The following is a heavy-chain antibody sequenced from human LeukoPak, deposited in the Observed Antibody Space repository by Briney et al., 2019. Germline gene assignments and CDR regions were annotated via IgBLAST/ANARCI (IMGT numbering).Heavy chain of an antibody. CDR3: ARGIFTGGTYYGY. Sequence: PGGSLRLSCAASGFTFSSYGMHWVRQAPGKGLEWVAVILYDGSNKYYADSVKGRFTISRDNSKNTLYLQVNSLRVEDTALYYCARGIFTGGTYYGYWGQGTLVTVSS. D-gene: IGHD1-26*01. V-gene: IGHV3-30*03. CDR2: ILYDGSNK. CDR1: GFTFSSYG. J-gene: IGHJ4*02.